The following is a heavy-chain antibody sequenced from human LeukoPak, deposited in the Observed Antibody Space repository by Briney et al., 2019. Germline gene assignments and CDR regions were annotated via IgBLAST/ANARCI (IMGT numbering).Heavy chain of an antibody. D-gene: IGHD3-22*01. CDR2: IGTYGGVT. V-gene: IGHV1-18*01. CDR3: ARDLWNFYDDSGYNRDFDS. Sequence: ASVKVSCKATSRISRVRQAPGQGLEWMGWIGTYGGVTYYAQKFQGRITVTTDTSTSTVYMELRNLRSDDTAVYYCARDLWNFYDDSGYNRDFDSWGQGTLVTVSS. CDR1: TSR. J-gene: IGHJ5*01.